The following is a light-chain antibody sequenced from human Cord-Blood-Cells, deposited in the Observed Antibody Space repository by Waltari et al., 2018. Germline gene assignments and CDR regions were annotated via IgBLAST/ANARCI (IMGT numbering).Light chain of an antibody. Sequence: DIVMTQSPASLAVSLAGRATITCSSSQSVLYSSNNKNYLAWYQQKPGQPPKLLIYWASTRESGVPDRFSGSGSGTDFTLTISSLQAEDVAVYYCQQYYSTPYTFGQGTKLEIK. CDR1: QSVLYSSNNKNY. CDR3: QQYYSTPYT. V-gene: IGKV4-1*01. J-gene: IGKJ2*01. CDR2: WAS.